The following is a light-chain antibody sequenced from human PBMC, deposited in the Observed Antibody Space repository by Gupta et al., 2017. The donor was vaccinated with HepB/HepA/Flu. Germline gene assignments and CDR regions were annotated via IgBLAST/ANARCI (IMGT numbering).Light chain of an antibody. CDR2: DAS. J-gene: IGKJ3*01. CDR3: QQRSNWLIFT. Sequence: EIVLTQSPATLSLSPGERATPSCRASQSVSSYLAWYQQKPGQAPRLLIYDASNRATGIPARFSGSGSGTDFTLTISSLEPEDFAVYYCQQRSNWLIFTFGPGTKVDIK. CDR1: QSVSSY. V-gene: IGKV3-11*01.